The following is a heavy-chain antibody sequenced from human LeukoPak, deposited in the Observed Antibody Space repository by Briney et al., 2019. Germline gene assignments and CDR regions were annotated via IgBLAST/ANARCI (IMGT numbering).Heavy chain of an antibody. D-gene: IGHD1-26*01. Sequence: SQTLSPTCTVSGGSISSGSYYWSWIRQPAGKGLEWIGRIYTSGSTNYNPSLKSRVTISVDTSKNQFSLKLSSVTAADTAVYYCARDEEYSDPHYYYGMDVWGQGTTVTVSS. CDR2: IYTSGST. V-gene: IGHV4-61*02. CDR1: GGSISSGSYY. CDR3: ARDEEYSDPHYYYGMDV. J-gene: IGHJ6*02.